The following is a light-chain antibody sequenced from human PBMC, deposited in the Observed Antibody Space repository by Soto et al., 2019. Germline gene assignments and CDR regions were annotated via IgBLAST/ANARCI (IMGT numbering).Light chain of an antibody. Sequence: DIQMTQSPSSLSASLGDRVTITCRASQSVNRYLNWYQQQPGRAPKVLIYAASSLQSGVPSRFSGNGSGTDFTLTITSLHPEDFATYFCQQTSRPSYTFAQGTRLEIK. V-gene: IGKV1-39*01. CDR3: QQTSRPSYT. J-gene: IGKJ2*01. CDR2: AAS. CDR1: QSVNRY.